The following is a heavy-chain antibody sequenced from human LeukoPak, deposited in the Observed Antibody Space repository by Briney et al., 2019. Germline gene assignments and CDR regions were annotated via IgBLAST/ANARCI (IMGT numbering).Heavy chain of an antibody. CDR3: ARVGSSSWYYFDY. J-gene: IGHJ4*02. V-gene: IGHV3-7*01. D-gene: IGHD6-13*01. CDR2: IKQDGSEK. CDR1: GFTFSSYW. Sequence: GGSLRLSCAASGFTFSSYWMSWVRQAPGKGLEWVANIKQDGSEKYYVDSVKGRFTISRDNAKNSLYLQMNSLRAEDTAVYYCARVGSSSWYYFDYWGQGTLVTVSS.